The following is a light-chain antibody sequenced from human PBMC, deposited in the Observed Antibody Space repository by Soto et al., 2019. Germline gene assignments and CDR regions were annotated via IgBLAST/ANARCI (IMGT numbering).Light chain of an antibody. CDR2: ETS. CDR1: QSVSTY. Sequence: DIVLTQSPATLSLSPGERATLSCRASQSVSTYLAWYQQKPGQAPRLLIYETSIRATGIPARFSGSGSGTDFTLTISSLEPEDFAVYYCQQRSNWPPITFGQGTRLEIK. CDR3: QQRSNWPPIT. V-gene: IGKV3-11*01. J-gene: IGKJ5*01.